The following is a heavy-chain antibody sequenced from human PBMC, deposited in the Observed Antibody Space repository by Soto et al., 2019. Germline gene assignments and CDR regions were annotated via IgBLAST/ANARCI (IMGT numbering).Heavy chain of an antibody. CDR2: VYYSGAA. J-gene: IGHJ6*02. D-gene: IGHD1-26*01. V-gene: IGHV4-39*02. Sequence: PSETLSLTCTVSGGSISSNCWGWIRQSPEKGLEWVGSVYYSGAAYYNPSLKSRVTISVDTSKNQFSLKLNSVTAADTAVYYCVKDLEKRSSGRSQSYYYYGLDVWGQGTTVTVSS. CDR3: VKDLEKRSSGRSQSYYYYGLDV. CDR1: GGSISSNC.